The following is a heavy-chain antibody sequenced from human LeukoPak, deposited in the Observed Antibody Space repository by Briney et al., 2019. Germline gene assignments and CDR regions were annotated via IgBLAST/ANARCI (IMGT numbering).Heavy chain of an antibody. D-gene: IGHD2-2*01. V-gene: IGHV3-33*01. CDR3: ARQTEDIVVVPAAIDY. CDR2: IWYDGSNK. J-gene: IGHJ4*02. CDR1: GFTFSSYG. Sequence: GGSLRLSCAASGFTFSSYGMHWVRQAPGKGLEWVAVIWYDGSNKYYADSVKGRFTISRDNAKNSLYLQMNSLRAEDTAVYYCARQTEDIVVVPAAIDYWGQGTLVTVSS.